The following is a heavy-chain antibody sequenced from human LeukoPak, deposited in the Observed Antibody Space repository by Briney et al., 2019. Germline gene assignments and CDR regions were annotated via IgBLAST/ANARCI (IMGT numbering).Heavy chain of an antibody. CDR3: ARGRSGYRNFDY. J-gene: IGHJ4*02. CDR1: GGSFSGYY. D-gene: IGHD5-18*01. V-gene: IGHV4-34*01. Sequence: SETLSLTCAVYGGSFSGYYWSWIRQPPGKGLEWIGEINHSGSTNYNPSLKSRVTISVDTSKNQFSLKLGSVTAADTAVYYCARGRSGYRNFDYWGQGTLVTVSS. CDR2: INHSGST.